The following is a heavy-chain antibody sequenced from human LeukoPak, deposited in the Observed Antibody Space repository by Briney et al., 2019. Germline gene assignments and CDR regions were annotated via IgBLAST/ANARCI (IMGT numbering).Heavy chain of an antibody. Sequence: GGSLTLSCAASGFTFSSYAMSWVRQAPGKGLEWVSAISDSGGSTYYADSVKGRFTISRDNSKNTLYLQMNSLRAEDTAVYYCANIAVAGTISDYWGQGTLVTVSS. CDR2: ISDSGGST. CDR3: ANIAVAGTISDY. D-gene: IGHD6-19*01. V-gene: IGHV3-23*01. J-gene: IGHJ4*02. CDR1: GFTFSSYA.